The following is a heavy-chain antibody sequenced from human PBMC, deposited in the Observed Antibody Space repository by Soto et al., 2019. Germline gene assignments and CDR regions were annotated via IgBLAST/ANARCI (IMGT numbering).Heavy chain of an antibody. CDR3: VRALTTMDYHGMYV. V-gene: IGHV3-74*01. J-gene: IGHJ6*02. D-gene: IGHD4-17*01. CDR2: IDSDGSRT. Sequence: EVQLVESGGGLVQPGESLRLSCAASGFTLSSYWMHWVRPAQGKGLVWVSHIDSDGSRTNYMDSVKGRFSLSRDTAKKTLFLQMISIVAQYRGVYYCVRALTTMDYHGMYVCRLGSSVT. CDR1: GFTLSSYW.